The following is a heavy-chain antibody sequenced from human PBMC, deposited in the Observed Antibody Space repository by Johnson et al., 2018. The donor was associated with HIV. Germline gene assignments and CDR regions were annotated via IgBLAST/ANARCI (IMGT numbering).Heavy chain of an antibody. J-gene: IGHJ3*02. Sequence: QVQLVESGGGLVQPGGSLRLSCAASGFTFSSYGMHWVRQAPGKGLEWVAFIWYDGSNKYYADSVKGRFTISRDNSKNTLYLQMNSLRAEDTAVYYCAKDLNYGSGPVDIWGQGTMVTVSS. CDR1: GFTFSSYG. CDR2: IWYDGSNK. V-gene: IGHV3-30*02. CDR3: AKDLNYGSGPVDI. D-gene: IGHD3-10*01.